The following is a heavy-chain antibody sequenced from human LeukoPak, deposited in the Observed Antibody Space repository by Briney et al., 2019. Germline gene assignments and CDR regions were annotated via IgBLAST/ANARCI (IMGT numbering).Heavy chain of an antibody. CDR3: ARGRGIMGGYCSSNSCFRALDY. CDR1: GGSFSGYY. J-gene: IGHJ4*02. D-gene: IGHD2-2*01. Sequence: KPSETLSLTCAVYGGSFSGYYLSWIRQPPGKGLEWIGEINHSGSTNYNPSLKSRVTISLDSSKNQFALKLSSVTASDTAVYYCARGRGIMGGYCSSNSCFRALDYWGQGTLVTVSS. CDR2: INHSGST. V-gene: IGHV4-34*01.